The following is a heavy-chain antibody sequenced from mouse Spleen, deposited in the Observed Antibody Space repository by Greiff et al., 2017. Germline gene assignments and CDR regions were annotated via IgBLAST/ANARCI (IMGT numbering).Heavy chain of an antibody. CDR1: GFTFSDYG. CDR2: ISSGSSTI. V-gene: IGHV5-17*01. D-gene: IGHD1-1*01. CDR3: ARDGSSFSYWYFDV. J-gene: IGHJ1*01. Sequence: EVKVVESGGGLVKPGGSLKLSCAASGFTFSDYGMHWVRQAPEKGLEWVAYISSGSSTIYYADTVKGRFTISRDNAKNTLFLQMTSLRSEDTAMYYCARDGSSFSYWYFDVWGAGTTVTVSS.